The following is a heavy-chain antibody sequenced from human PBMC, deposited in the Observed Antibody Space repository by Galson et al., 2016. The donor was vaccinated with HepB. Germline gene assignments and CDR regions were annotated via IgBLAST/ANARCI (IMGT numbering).Heavy chain of an antibody. CDR3: AKERGSRLTMVRGVLDPFDI. D-gene: IGHD3-10*01. CDR2: IRGSGGGI. Sequence: SLRLSCAGSGFTFATYPMSWVRQAPGKGLEWVSGIRGSGGGIDYADSVKGRFTISRDNSKNTLYLQMSSLRAEDTAVYYGAKERGSRLTMVRGVLDPFDIWGHGTLVTVSA. V-gene: IGHV3-23*01. J-gene: IGHJ3*02. CDR1: GFTFATYP.